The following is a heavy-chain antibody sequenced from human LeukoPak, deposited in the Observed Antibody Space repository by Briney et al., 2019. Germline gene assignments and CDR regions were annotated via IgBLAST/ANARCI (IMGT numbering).Heavy chain of an antibody. CDR3: ARHDCHSNSDAFDV. CDR2: INSDGSST. D-gene: IGHD2/OR15-2a*01. V-gene: IGHV3-74*01. J-gene: IGHJ3*01. CDR1: GFTFSSYW. Sequence: GGSLRLSCAASGFTFSSYWMHWVRQAPGKGLVWVSRINSDGSSTSYADSVKGRLTISRDSAKNSLYLQMNSLRAEDTAVYYCARHDCHSNSDAFDVWGQGTMVTVSS.